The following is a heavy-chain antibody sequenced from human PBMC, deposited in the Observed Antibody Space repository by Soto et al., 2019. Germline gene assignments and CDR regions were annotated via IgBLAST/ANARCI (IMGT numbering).Heavy chain of an antibody. CDR2: INSDGTTT. CDR1: GFTFSRNW. CDR3: ATVGTGSYNWFDP. Sequence: EVQLVESGGGLVQHGGSLRLSCAASGFTFSRNWMHWVRQAPGKGLVWLSRINSDGTTTTYADSVKGRFTISRDNSKNTVYMQINNLRADDTAVYYCATVGTGSYNWFDPWGQGTLVTVSS. D-gene: IGHD6-13*01. V-gene: IGHV3-74*01. J-gene: IGHJ5*02.